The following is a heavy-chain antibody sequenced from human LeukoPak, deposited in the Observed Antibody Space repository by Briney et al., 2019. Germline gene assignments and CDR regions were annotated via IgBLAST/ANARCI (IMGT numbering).Heavy chain of an antibody. CDR2: IFYSGST. CDR3: ARLGYCDSSSCYLHYHYYMDV. V-gene: IGHV4-39*01. J-gene: IGHJ6*03. D-gene: IGHD2-2*01. CDR1: GGSIGSSSYY. Sequence: SETLSLTCTVSGGSIGSSSYYWGWIHQPPGKGLEWTGSIFYSGSTYYNPSLKSRVTISVDTSKNQFSLKLSSVTASDTAMYYCARLGYCDSSSCYLHYHYYMDVWGKGTTVTVSS.